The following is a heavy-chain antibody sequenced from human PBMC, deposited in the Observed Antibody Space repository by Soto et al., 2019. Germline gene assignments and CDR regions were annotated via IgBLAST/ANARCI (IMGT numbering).Heavy chain of an antibody. CDR1: GGSISSGGYY. Sequence: QVQLQESGPGLVKPSQTLSLTCTVSGGSISSGGYYWSWIRQHPGKGLEWLGSIYYSGSTYYNPSLRNRVTLSVETSKNHFSLKLSSVTAADTAVYYCARGRAGSHWFDPWGQGTPVTVSS. CDR3: ARGRAGSHWFDP. D-gene: IGHD6-19*01. J-gene: IGHJ5*02. V-gene: IGHV4-31*03. CDR2: IYYSGST.